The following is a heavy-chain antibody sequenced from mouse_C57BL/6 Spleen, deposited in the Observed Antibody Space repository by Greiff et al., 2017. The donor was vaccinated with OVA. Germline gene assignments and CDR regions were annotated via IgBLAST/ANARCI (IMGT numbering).Heavy chain of an antibody. CDR1: GFSFTTYA. CDR2: IRSKSNNYAT. Sequence: EVQLVESGGGLVQPKGSLTLSCAASGFSFTTYAMNWVRQAPGKGLEWVARIRSKSNNYATYYADSVKDRFTISRDDSESMLYRQMNNVKTEDTAMYYCVRGDWYFDVWGTGTTVTVSS. J-gene: IGHJ1*03. CDR3: VRGDWYFDV. V-gene: IGHV10-1*01.